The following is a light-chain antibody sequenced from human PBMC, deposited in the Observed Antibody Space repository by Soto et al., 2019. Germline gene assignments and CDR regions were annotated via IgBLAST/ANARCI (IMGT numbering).Light chain of an antibody. CDR2: EVF. V-gene: IGLV2-14*01. J-gene: IGLJ1*01. CDR1: KNDIGVYDF. Sequence: QSALTQPPSASGSPGQSVTISCTGTKNDIGVYDFVSWYQHHPGKAPKLMIYEVFTRSSGVSSRFSGSKSGSTASLTISGLQAEDEADYYCTSYTTTNTLYVFGTGTKVTVL. CDR3: TSYTTTNTLYV.